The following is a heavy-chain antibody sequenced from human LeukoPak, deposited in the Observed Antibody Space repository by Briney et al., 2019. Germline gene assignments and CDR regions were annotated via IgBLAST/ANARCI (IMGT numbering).Heavy chain of an antibody. CDR1: GFTFSSYS. CDR3: PTSRGGWPGYFDY. Sequence: PGGSLRLSCAASGFTFSSYSRNSVRQAPGERLDGVSYISTSGRTIYYADSVKGRFTISIDNAKNSLYLQMNRPRAQDPPVYYLPTSRGGWPGYFDYRGQGTLVTVS. CDR2: ISTSGRTI. V-gene: IGHV3-48*04. J-gene: IGHJ4*02. D-gene: IGHD6-19*01.